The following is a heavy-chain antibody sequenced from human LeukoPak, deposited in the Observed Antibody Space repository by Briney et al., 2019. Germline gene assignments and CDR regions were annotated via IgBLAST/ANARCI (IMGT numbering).Heavy chain of an antibody. CDR2: INAGNGNT. J-gene: IGHJ3*02. D-gene: IGHD2-15*01. CDR3: ARAEDIVVVGDAFDI. V-gene: IGHV1-3*01. CDR1: GYTFTSYA. Sequence: ASVKVSCKASGYTFTSYAMYWVRQAPGQRLEWMGWINAGNGNTKYSQKFQGRVTITRDTSASTAYMELSSLRSEDTAVYYCARAEDIVVVGDAFDIWGQGTMVTVSS.